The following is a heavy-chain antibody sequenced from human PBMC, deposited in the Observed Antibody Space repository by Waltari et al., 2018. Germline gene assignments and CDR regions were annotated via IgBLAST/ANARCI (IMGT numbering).Heavy chain of an antibody. D-gene: IGHD2-21*02. CDR2: ISVGSDYI. J-gene: IGHJ4*02. CDR3: AKGGVVTAWDEY. Sequence: EVQLLESGGGLVQPGGSLRLSCAASGFTFSSYGMSWVRQAPGKGPEWVSAISVGSDYIYYADSVGGRFTISRDNSKNTLYLQMSSLKAEDTAVYYCAKGGVVTAWDEYWGQGTLVTVSS. V-gene: IGHV3-23*01. CDR1: GFTFSSYG.